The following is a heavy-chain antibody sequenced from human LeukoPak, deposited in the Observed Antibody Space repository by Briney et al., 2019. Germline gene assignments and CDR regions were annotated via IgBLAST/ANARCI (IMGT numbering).Heavy chain of an antibody. CDR2: TYYRSKWYN. D-gene: IGHD3-10*01. CDR3: ARVRGRYFDY. CDR1: GDSLSSNSVA. V-gene: IGHV6-1*01. Sequence: SQTLSLTCAISGDSLSSNSVAWNWIRQSPSRGLEWLGRTYYRSKWYNDYAVSVESRITINPDASKNQFSLQLNSVTPEDTAGYYCARVRGRYFDYWGQGTLVTVSS. J-gene: IGHJ4*02.